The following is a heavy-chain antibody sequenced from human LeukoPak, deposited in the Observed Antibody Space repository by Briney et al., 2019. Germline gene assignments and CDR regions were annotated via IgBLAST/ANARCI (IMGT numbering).Heavy chain of an antibody. Sequence: SETLSLTCTVSGGSISSYYWNWIRQPAGKGLEWIGHIQRSGNTIYNPSLKSRVTMSVDKSKNQFSLKLTSVTAADAAVYYCARDEGSGWYDYWGQGTLVTVSS. D-gene: IGHD6-19*01. V-gene: IGHV4-4*07. CDR3: ARDEGSGWYDY. CDR2: IQRSGNT. CDR1: GGSISSYY. J-gene: IGHJ4*02.